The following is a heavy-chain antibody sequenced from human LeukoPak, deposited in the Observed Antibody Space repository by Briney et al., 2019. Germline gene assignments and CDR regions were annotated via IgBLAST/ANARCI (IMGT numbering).Heavy chain of an antibody. D-gene: IGHD3-22*01. V-gene: IGHV3-30*04. CDR3: ARDSYYDSSGYY. CDR1: GFTFSSYA. CDR2: ISYDGSNK. Sequence: GGPLRLSCAASGFTFSSYAIHWVRQAPGKRLERVAVISYDGSNKYYADSVKGRFTISRDNSKNTLYLQMNSLRAEDTAVYYCARDSYYDSSGYYWGQGTLVTVSS. J-gene: IGHJ4*02.